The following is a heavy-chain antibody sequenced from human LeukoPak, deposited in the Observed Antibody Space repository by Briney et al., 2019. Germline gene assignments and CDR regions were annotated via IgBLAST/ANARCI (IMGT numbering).Heavy chain of an antibody. CDR3: ARGLSYDGDDY. CDR1: GYTFTSYG. J-gene: IGHJ4*02. Sequence: ASVKVSCKASGYTFTSYGISWVRQAPGQGLEWMGWISAYNGNTNYAQKLQGRVTMTRDMSTSTVYMELSSLRSEDTAIYYCARGLSYDGDDYWGQGTLVTVSS. V-gene: IGHV1-18*01. CDR2: ISAYNGNT. D-gene: IGHD3-22*01.